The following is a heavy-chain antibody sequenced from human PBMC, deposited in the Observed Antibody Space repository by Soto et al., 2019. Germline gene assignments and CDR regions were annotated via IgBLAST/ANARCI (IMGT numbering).Heavy chain of an antibody. CDR1: GGSISSSSYY. Sequence: SETLSLTCTVSGGSISSSSYYWGWIRQPPGKGLEWIGSIYYSGSTYYNPSLKSRVTISVDRSKNQFSLKLSSVTAADTAVYYCASSSGFLEWSFDYWGQGTLVTVSS. J-gene: IGHJ4*02. CDR3: ASSSGFLEWSFDY. D-gene: IGHD3-3*01. CDR2: IYYSGST. V-gene: IGHV4-39*07.